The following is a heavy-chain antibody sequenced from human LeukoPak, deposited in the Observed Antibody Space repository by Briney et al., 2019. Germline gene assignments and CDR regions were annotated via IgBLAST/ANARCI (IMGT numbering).Heavy chain of an antibody. D-gene: IGHD6-13*01. J-gene: IGHJ4*02. V-gene: IGHV3-30-3*01. Sequence: SGGSLRLSCAASGVTFSSYAMHWVRQAPGKGLEWVAVISYDGSNKYYADSVKGRFTISRDNSKNKLYLQMNSLRVEDTAVYYCARDLGYNSNYWGQGTLVTVSS. CDR1: GVTFSSYA. CDR3: ARDLGYNSNY. CDR2: ISYDGSNK.